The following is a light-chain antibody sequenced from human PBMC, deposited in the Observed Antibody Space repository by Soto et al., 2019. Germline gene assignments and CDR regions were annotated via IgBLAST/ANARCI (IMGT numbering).Light chain of an antibody. J-gene: IGKJ4*01. Sequence: EVVLTQSPATLSLSPGESATLSCRASQSISRSLGWYQQKPGQSPRLLIYDASIRAAGIPARFRGGGSGTDFTHTINSLAPENFAIYYCQQRGTWPRVTFGGGTKVEIK. CDR1: QSISRS. V-gene: IGKV3-11*01. CDR3: QQRGTWPRVT. CDR2: DAS.